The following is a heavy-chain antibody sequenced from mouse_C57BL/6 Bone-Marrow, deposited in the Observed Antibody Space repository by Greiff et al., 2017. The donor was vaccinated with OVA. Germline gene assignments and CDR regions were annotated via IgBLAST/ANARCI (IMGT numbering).Heavy chain of an antibody. Sequence: EVKLMESGGGLVKPGGSLKLSCAASGFTFSSYTMSWVRQTPEKRLEWVATISGGGGNTYYPDRVKGRFTISRDNAKNTLYLQMSSLRSEDTALYYCARRDYYGSSVRGYFDYWGQGTTLTVSS. CDR3: ARRDYYGSSVRGYFDY. CDR2: ISGGGGNT. D-gene: IGHD1-1*01. J-gene: IGHJ2*01. V-gene: IGHV5-9*01. CDR1: GFTFSSYT.